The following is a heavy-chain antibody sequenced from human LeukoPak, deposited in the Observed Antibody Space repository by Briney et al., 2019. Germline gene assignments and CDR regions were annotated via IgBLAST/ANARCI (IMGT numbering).Heavy chain of an antibody. V-gene: IGHV3-7*01. CDR3: ARGGYGAYMG. J-gene: IGHJ4*02. CDR2: IKQDGSEK. Sequence: GGSLRLSCAASGFTFSSYWMNWVRQAPGKRLEWVANIKQDGSEKYYVDSVKGRFTISRDNANNSLYLQMNSLRAEDTAVYYCARGGYGAYMGWGQGNLVTVSS. CDR1: GFTFSSYW. D-gene: IGHD4-17*01.